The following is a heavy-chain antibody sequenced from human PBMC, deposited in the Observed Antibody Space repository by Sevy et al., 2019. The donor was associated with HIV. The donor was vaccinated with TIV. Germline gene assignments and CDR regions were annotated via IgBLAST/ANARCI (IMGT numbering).Heavy chain of an antibody. CDR3: AKDRGYCSSTSCYVGLDY. CDR1: RFTFSSYG. CDR2: IRYDGSNK. J-gene: IGHJ4*02. Sequence: GGSLRLSCAASRFTFSSYGMHWVRQAPGKGLEWVAFIRYDGSNKYYADSVKGRFTISRDNSKNTLYLQMNSLRAEDTAVYYCAKDRGYCSSTSCYVGLDYWGQGTLVTVSS. V-gene: IGHV3-30*02. D-gene: IGHD2-2*01.